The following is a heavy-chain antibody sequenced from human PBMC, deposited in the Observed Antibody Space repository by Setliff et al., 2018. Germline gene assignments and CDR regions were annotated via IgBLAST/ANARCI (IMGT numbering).Heavy chain of an antibody. CDR2: INTNTGSP. Sequence: ASVKVSCKVSGYTFTVYTMNWVRQAPGQGLEWMGWINTNTGSPTYAQGFTGRFVFSLDTSVSTAYLQISSLKGEDTAVYYCTRGIRRITIFGVASYYYYGMDVWGQGTTVTVSS. CDR3: TRGIRRITIFGVASYYYYGMDV. CDR1: GYTFTVYT. V-gene: IGHV7-4-1*02. J-gene: IGHJ6*02. D-gene: IGHD3-3*01.